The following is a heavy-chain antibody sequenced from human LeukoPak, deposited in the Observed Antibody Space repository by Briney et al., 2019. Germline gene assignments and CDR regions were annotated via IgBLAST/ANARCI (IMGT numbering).Heavy chain of an antibody. CDR1: GGSISSYY. D-gene: IGHD3-10*01. CDR2: IYYSGST. J-gene: IGHJ5*02. Sequence: SETLSLTCTVSGGSISSYYWSWIRQPPGKGLEWIGYIYYSGSTNYNPSLKSRVTISVDTSKNQFSLKLSSVTAADTAVYYCARVEIWFGELGWLDPWGQGTLVTVSS. V-gene: IGHV4-59*01. CDR3: ARVEIWFGELGWLDP.